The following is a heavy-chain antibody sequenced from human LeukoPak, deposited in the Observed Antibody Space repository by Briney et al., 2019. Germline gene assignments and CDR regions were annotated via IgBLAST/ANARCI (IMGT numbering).Heavy chain of an antibody. CDR1: GYTFTGYY. V-gene: IGHV1-2*06. CDR2: INPNSGGT. CDR3: ARSHSRITMIVVDYFDI. D-gene: IGHD3-22*01. Sequence: GASVKVSCKASGYTFTGYYMHWVRQAPGQGLEWMGRINPNSGGTNYAQKFQGRVTMTRDTSISTAYMELSRLRSDDTAVYYCARSHSRITMIVVDYFDIWGRGTMVTVSS. J-gene: IGHJ3*02.